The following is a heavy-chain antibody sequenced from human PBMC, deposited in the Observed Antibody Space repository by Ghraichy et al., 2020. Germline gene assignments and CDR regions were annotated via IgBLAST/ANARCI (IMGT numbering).Heavy chain of an antibody. CDR1: GYTFTSYG. CDR3: ARDRYCSSTSCPDQYYYYGMDV. CDR2: ISAYNGNT. V-gene: IGHV1-18*04. J-gene: IGHJ6*02. D-gene: IGHD2-2*01. Sequence: ASVKVSCKASGYTFTSYGISWVRQAPGQGLEWMGWISAYNGNTNYAQKLQGRVTMTTDTSTSTAYMELRSMRSDDTAVYYCARDRYCSSTSCPDQYYYYGMDVWGQGTTVTVSS.